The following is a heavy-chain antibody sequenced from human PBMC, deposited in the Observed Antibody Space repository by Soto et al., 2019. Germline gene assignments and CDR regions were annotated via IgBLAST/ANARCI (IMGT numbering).Heavy chain of an antibody. CDR1: GGTFSNYA. CDR2: IIPIFETT. J-gene: IGHJ6*02. D-gene: IGHD2-2*01. Sequence: QVQLVQSGAEVQKPGSSVKVSCKASGGTFSNYAFSWVRQVPGQGLEWMGGIIPIFETTNYAQKFQGRVTITADESTSTTYMELSSLSLEDTAVFFCARDMIPAAISYRYYAMDVWGQGTTVTVSS. CDR3: ARDMIPAAISYRYYAMDV. V-gene: IGHV1-69*01.